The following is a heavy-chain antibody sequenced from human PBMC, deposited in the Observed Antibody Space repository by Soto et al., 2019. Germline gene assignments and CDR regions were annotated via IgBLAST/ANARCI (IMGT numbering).Heavy chain of an antibody. V-gene: IGHV1-18*01. D-gene: IGHD3-22*01. CDR3: AREKYYYDSSGPHLDY. CDR1: GYTFTRYG. J-gene: IGHJ4*02. CDR2: ISAYNGNT. Sequence: GASVKVSCKASGYTFTRYGISWVRQAPGQGLEWMGWISAYNGNTNYAQKLQGRVTMTTDTSTSTAYMELRSLRSDDTAVYYCAREKYYYDSSGPHLDYWGQGTLVTVSS.